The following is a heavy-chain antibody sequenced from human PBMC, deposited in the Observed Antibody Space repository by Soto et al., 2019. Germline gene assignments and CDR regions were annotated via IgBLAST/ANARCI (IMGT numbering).Heavy chain of an antibody. CDR1: GGSFSGYY. CDR2: INHSGST. V-gene: IGHV4-34*01. D-gene: IGHD3-22*01. J-gene: IGHJ5*02. CDR3: AGSPYYYDSSGYYRWDWFDP. Sequence: PSETLSLTCAVYGGSFSGYYWSWIRQPPGKGLEWIGEINHSGSTNYNPSLKSRVTISVDTSKNQFSLKLSSVTAADTAVYYCAGSPYYYDSSGYYRWDWFDPWGQGTLVTVSS.